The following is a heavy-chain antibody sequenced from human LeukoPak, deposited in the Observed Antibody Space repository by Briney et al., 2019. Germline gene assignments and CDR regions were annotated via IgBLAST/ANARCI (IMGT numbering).Heavy chain of an antibody. CDR3: ARSTTAISNFDY. V-gene: IGHV3-30-3*01. Sequence: PGRSLRLSCAASGFTFSSYAMHWVRQAPGKGLEWVAVISYDGSNKYYADSVKGRFTISRDNSKNTLYLQMNSLRAEDTAVYYCARSTTAISNFDYWGQGTLVTVSS. J-gene: IGHJ4*02. D-gene: IGHD2-21*02. CDR1: GFTFSSYA. CDR2: ISYDGSNK.